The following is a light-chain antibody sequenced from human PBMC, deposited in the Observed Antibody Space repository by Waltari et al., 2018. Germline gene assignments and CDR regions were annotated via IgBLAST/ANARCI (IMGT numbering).Light chain of an antibody. CDR3: GTWDSSLSGAV. Sequence: QSVLTQPPSVSAAPGQRVTISCSGGRSNIGNNYVSWYRQFPGKAPKLLIYEEPGRPSGIAGRFPGSKSGTSATLDITGLQAGDEADYYCGTWDSSLSGAVFGGGTHLTVL. V-gene: IGLV1-51*02. J-gene: IGLJ7*01. CDR1: RSNIGNNY. CDR2: EEP.